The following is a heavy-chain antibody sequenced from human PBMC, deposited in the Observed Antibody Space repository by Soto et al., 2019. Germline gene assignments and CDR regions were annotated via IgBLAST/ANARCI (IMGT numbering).Heavy chain of an antibody. CDR1: GFTFNIYS. CDR2: ITSDTKTI. Sequence: EVQLVESGGDLVQRGGSLRLSCAASGFTFNIYSMNWVRQAPGKGLEWFSYITSDTKTIKYADSVKGRFTISGDNAKNSFYLQMNSLRDEDAAVYYCARSVEGHFDYWGQGTVVTVSS. CDR3: ARSVEGHFDY. V-gene: IGHV3-48*02. J-gene: IGHJ4*02. D-gene: IGHD6-19*01.